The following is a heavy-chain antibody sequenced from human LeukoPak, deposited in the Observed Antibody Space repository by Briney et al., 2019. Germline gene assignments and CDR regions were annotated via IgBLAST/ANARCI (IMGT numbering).Heavy chain of an antibody. Sequence: ASVKVSCKASGYTFTNYGITWVRQAPGQGLEWMGWISADDGATSSAQRVQGRLTMTIDTSTNTTYMELRSLRSDDTAVFYCARGILSRDGGVSAIDSWGQGTLVTVSS. D-gene: IGHD2-8*02. CDR2: ISADDGAT. J-gene: IGHJ4*02. V-gene: IGHV1-18*01. CDR3: ARGILSRDGGVSAIDS. CDR1: GYTFTNYG.